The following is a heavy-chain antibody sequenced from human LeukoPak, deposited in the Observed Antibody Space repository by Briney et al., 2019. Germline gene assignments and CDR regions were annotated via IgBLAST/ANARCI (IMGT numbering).Heavy chain of an antibody. J-gene: IGHJ2*01. CDR3: ARAVDTAMVSNWYFDL. V-gene: IGHV3-30*02. CDR1: GFTFSSYG. D-gene: IGHD5-18*01. Sequence: GGSLRLSCAASGFTFSSYGMHWVRQAPGKGLEWVAFIRYDGSNKYYADSVKGRFTISRDNSKNTLYLQMNSLRAEDTAVYYCARAVDTAMVSNWYFDLWGRGTLVTVSS. CDR2: IRYDGSNK.